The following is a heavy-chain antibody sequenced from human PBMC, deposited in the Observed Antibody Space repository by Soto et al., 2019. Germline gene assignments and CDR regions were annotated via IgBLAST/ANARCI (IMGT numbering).Heavy chain of an antibody. CDR1: GFSFSTYA. J-gene: IGHJ4*02. D-gene: IGHD1-26*01. CDR2: IGASGADT. Sequence: GGSLRLSCAASGFSFSTYAMSWVRQAPGKGLEWVSGIGASGADTYYTDSVKGRFIISRDNSKNSLHLQMNSLRAEDTAVYYCALRKTGSFFDYWGQGTLVTVSS. V-gene: IGHV3-23*01. CDR3: ALRKTGSFFDY.